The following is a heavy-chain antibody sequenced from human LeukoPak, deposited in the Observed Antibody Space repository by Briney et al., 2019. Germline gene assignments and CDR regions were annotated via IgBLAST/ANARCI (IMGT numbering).Heavy chain of an antibody. CDR3: ARGSVQLWLRDTYYYMDV. CDR1: GFTFDDYA. Sequence: GESLRLSCAASGFTFDDYAMNWVRQVPGRGLEWFAGFIWMGRITEYADSVKDRFTISRQNTKNSLYLYMNNLGGEDTALYFCARGSVQLWLRDTYYYMDVWGKGTTVTVSS. D-gene: IGHD5-18*01. J-gene: IGHJ6*03. CDR2: FIWMGRIT. V-gene: IGHV3-20*04.